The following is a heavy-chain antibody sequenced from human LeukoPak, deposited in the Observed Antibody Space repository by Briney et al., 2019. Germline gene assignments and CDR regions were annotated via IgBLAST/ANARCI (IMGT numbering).Heavy chain of an antibody. J-gene: IGHJ4*02. D-gene: IGHD3-3*01. CDR1: GFTFSSYS. V-gene: IGHV3-21*01. Sequence: GGPLRLSCAASGFTFSSYSMNWVRQAPGKGLEWVSSISSSSSYIYYADSVKGRFTISRDNAKNSLYLQMNSLRAEDTAVYYCAREQGITIFGVAPSGYFDYWGQGTLVTVSS. CDR3: AREQGITIFGVAPSGYFDY. CDR2: ISSSSSYI.